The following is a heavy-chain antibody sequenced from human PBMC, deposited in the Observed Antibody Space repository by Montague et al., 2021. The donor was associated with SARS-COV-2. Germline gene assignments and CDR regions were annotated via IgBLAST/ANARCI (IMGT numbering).Heavy chain of an antibody. V-gene: IGHV3-11*05. D-gene: IGHD3-16*01. CDR1: GFTFSDFH. CDR3: ARGLRYHHYVMDV. Sequence: SLRLSCAASGFTFSDFHMSWIRQAPGTGLEWVSYISSGSSSTKFADSVKGRFTISRDNAKNSLYLQMNSLRVEDTAVYYCARGLRYHHYVMDVWGQGTTATVSS. CDR2: ISSGSSST. J-gene: IGHJ6*02.